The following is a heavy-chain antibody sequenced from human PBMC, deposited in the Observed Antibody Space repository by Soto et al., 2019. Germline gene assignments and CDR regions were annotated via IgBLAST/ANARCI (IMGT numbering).Heavy chain of an antibody. J-gene: IGHJ4*02. CDR3: ARVHRGYSGYDYGPFDY. CDR2: INPNSGGT. D-gene: IGHD5-12*01. V-gene: IGHV1-2*04. Sequence: ASVKVSCKASGYTFTGYYMHWVRQAPGQGLEWMGWINPNSGGTNYAQKFQGWVTMTRDTSISTAYMELSRLRSDDTAVYYCARVHRGYSGYDYGPFDYWGQGTLVTVSS. CDR1: GYTFTGYY.